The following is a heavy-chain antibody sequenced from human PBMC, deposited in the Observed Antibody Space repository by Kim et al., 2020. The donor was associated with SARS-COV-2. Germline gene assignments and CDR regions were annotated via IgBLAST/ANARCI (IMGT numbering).Heavy chain of an antibody. CDR1: GFTFTDAW. V-gene: IGHV3-15*01. CDR2: VTANGAVGII. Sequence: GGSLRLSCVASGFTFTDAWMSWVLQAPGKGLEWVARVTANGAVGIIEYIAPVKGRFTISRDDAKNTVYLQMDSQKTEDTAVYYCAADVPAPLSQIDFWGQGTLVTVSS. J-gene: IGHJ4*02. CDR3: AADVPAPLSQIDF.